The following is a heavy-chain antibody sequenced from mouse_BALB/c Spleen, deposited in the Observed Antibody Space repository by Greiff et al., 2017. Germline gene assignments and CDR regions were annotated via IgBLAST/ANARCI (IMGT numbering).Heavy chain of an antibody. CDR2: ISSGGGNT. V-gene: IGHV5-9*03. CDR3: ARDGYSPDY. J-gene: IGHJ2*01. Sequence: EVKLVESGGGLVKPGGSLKLSCAASGFTFSSYTMSWVRQTPEKRLEWVATISSGGGNTYYPDSVKGRFTISRDNAKNNLYLQMSSLRSEDTALYYCARDGYSPDYWGQGTTLTVSS. D-gene: IGHD2-3*01. CDR1: GFTFSSYT.